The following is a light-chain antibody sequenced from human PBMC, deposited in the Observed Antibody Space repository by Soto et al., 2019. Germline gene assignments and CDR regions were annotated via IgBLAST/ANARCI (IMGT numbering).Light chain of an antibody. CDR3: QQYGSSPPWT. J-gene: IGKJ1*01. V-gene: IGKV3-20*01. Sequence: EIVLTQSPGTLSLSPGERATLSCRASQSVSSSYLGWYQQKPGQAPRLLIYCASSRATGIPDRFSGSWSATDFTPIISSLEPEDFAAYYCQQYGSSPPWTFGQGTKVEIK. CDR1: QSVSSSY. CDR2: CAS.